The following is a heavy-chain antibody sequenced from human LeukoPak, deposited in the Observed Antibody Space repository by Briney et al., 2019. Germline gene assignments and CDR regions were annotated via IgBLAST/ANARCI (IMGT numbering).Heavy chain of an antibody. CDR3: ARVGNWNFIDC. J-gene: IGHJ4*02. V-gene: IGHV4-59*01. D-gene: IGHD1-7*01. CDR1: GGSISSYY. Sequence: SETLSLTCTVSGGSISSYYWSWIRRPPGKGLEWIGYIYYSGSTNYNPSLKSRVTISVDTSKNQFSLKLSSVTAADTAVYYCARVGNWNFIDCWGQGTLVTVSS. CDR2: IYYSGST.